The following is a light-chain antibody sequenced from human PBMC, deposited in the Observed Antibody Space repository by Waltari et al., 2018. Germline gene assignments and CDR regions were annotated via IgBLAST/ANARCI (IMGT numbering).Light chain of an antibody. Sequence: QSALTQTASVSGSPGQSITISCTGASAYLSSYNLVPWYQHHPAKAPKLMIYEAVKRPSGVSNRFSGAKSGTTASLIISGLQADDEADYYCCSYTGSSTSYGCGSGTKVTVL. CDR3: CSYTGSSTSYG. V-gene: IGLV2-23*01. CDR1: SAYLSSYNL. CDR2: EAV. J-gene: IGLJ1*01.